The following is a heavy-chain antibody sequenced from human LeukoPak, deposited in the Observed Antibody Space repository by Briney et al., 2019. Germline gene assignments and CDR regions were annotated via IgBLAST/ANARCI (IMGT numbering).Heavy chain of an antibody. D-gene: IGHD6-13*01. J-gene: IGHJ3*02. CDR3: AREYSSSWYDAFDI. Sequence: PGGSLRLSCAASGFTFSSYAMHWVRQAPGKGLEWVAVISYDGSNKYYADSVKGRFTISRDNAKNSLYLQMNSLRAEDTALYHCAREYSSSWYDAFDIWGQGTMVTVSS. V-gene: IGHV3-30-3*01. CDR2: ISYDGSNK. CDR1: GFTFSSYA.